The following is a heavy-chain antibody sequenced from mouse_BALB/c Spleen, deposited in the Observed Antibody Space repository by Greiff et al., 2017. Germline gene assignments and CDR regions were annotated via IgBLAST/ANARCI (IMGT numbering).Heavy chain of an antibody. Sequence: EVKLMESGPGLVKPSQSLSLTCTVTGYSITSDYAWNWIRQFPGNKLEWMGYISYSGSTSYNPSLKSRISITRDTSKNQFFLQLNSVTTEDTATYYCARRGIYYGYDDGYFDYWGQGTTLTVSS. D-gene: IGHD2-2*01. CDR2: ISYSGST. CDR1: GYSITSDYA. V-gene: IGHV3-2*02. CDR3: ARRGIYYGYDDGYFDY. J-gene: IGHJ2*01.